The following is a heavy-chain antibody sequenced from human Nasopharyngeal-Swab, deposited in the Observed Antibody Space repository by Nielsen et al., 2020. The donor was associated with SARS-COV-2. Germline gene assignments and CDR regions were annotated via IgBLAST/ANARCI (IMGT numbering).Heavy chain of an antibody. J-gene: IGHJ4*02. D-gene: IGHD3-22*01. CDR2: ISGSGGST. V-gene: IGHV3-23*01. Sequence: IRQRPGKGLEWVSAISGSGGSTYYADSVKGRFTISRDNSKNTLYLQMNSLRAEDTAVYYCAKGKVVVVIAPLGYWGQGTLVTVSS. CDR3: AKGKVVVVIAPLGY.